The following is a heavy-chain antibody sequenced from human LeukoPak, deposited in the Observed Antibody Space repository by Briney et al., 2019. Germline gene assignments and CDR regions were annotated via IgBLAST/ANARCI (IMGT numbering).Heavy chain of an antibody. CDR1: GFTFSTYA. CDR2: ISYDGSHK. D-gene: IGHD2-15*01. Sequence: PGRALRLSCAASGFTFSTYAMHWVRQAPGKGLEGVAVISYDGSHKYYADSVKGRFTISRDNSKNTLYLQMNSLRAEDTAVYYCARGRVLVVAASNFIDYCGQGTLVTVSS. CDR3: ARGRVLVVAASNFIDY. V-gene: IGHV3-30*04. J-gene: IGHJ4*02.